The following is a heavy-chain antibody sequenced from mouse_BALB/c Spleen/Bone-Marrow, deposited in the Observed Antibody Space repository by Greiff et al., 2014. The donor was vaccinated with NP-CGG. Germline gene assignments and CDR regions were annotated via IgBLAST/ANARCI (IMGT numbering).Heavy chain of an antibody. J-gene: IGHJ3*01. V-gene: IGHV5-9-2*01. D-gene: IGHD2-4*01. CDR3: ARHAYYDQTEVSFVY. CDR1: GFSFNSYG. CDR2: SSGGGSYT. Sequence: EVKLVESGGGLVKSGGSLKLSCAASGFSFNSYGMSWVRQTPGKRLEWVATSSGGGSYTFYPDSVKGRFTISRDNAKNNLYLQLSSLRSEDTALYYCARHAYYDQTEVSFVYWGQGTLVTVSA.